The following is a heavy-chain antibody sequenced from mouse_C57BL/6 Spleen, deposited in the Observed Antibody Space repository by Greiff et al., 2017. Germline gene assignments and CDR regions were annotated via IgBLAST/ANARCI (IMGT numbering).Heavy chain of an antibody. CDR2: IDPSGSYT. J-gene: IGHJ2*01. D-gene: IGHD2-1*01. CDR3: ARFGGNYGGEY. CDR1: GYTFTSYW. Sequence: QVQLQQPGAELVMPGASVKLSCKASGYTFTSYWMNWVKQRPGQGLEWIGEIDPSGSYTNYNQKFKGKSTLTVDTSSSTAYMQLSSLTSEDSAVYYCARFGGNYGGEYWGQSTTLTVSS. V-gene: IGHV1-69*01.